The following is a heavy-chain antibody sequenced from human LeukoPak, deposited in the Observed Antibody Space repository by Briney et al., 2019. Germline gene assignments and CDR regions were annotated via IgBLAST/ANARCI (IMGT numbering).Heavy chain of an antibody. CDR3: AKDISSGWELLRNYYYGMDV. Sequence: GGSLRLSCAASGFTFNTYIMNWVRQAPGKGLEWVSYIRNSTNAIYYADSVKGRFTISRDNAKNSLYLQMNSLRAEDTALYYCAKDISSGWELLRNYYYGMDVWGQGTTVTVSS. CDR2: IRNSTNAI. V-gene: IGHV3-48*04. D-gene: IGHD1-26*01. CDR1: GFTFNTYI. J-gene: IGHJ6*02.